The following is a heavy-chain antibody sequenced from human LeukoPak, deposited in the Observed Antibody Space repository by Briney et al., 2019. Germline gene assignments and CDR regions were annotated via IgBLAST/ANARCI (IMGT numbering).Heavy chain of an antibody. D-gene: IGHD3-22*01. V-gene: IGHV4-38-2*02. CDR1: GYSISSGYY. CDR2: IYHSGST. J-gene: IGHJ4*02. Sequence: SETLSLTCTVSGYSISSGYYWGWIRQPPGKGLEWIGTIYHSGSTYYNPSLKSRVTISVDTSKNQFSLKLNSVTAADTAVYYCARGRLESSGYCPFDSWGQGSLVTVSS. CDR3: ARGRLESSGYCPFDS.